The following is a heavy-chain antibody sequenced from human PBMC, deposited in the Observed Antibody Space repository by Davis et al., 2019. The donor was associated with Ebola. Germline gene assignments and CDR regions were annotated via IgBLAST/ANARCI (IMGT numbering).Heavy chain of an antibody. Sequence: MPGGSLRLSCAVYGGSFSDSFWTWIRQSPGKGLEWIGEINHGGSTNYSPSLKSRVTISVDKSKNQFSLKLSSVTAADTAVYYCARAVTEYYYDSSGYYSDAEYFQHWGQGTLVTVSS. CDR2: INHGGST. CDR1: GGSFSDSF. CDR3: ARAVTEYYYDSSGYYSDAEYFQH. D-gene: IGHD3-22*01. V-gene: IGHV4-34*01. J-gene: IGHJ1*01.